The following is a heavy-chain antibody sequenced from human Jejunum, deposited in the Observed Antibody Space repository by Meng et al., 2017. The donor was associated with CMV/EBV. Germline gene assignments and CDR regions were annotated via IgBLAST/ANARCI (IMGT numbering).Heavy chain of an antibody. CDR2: ISHSGAT. V-gene: IGHV4-39*07. CDR3: AKDVNPLNWFFDV. D-gene: IGHD1-14*01. CDR1: GVSSSSSYSY. J-gene: IGHJ2*01. Sequence: DAAPGLVSPSETLSLSWRFVGVSSSSSYSYWAWVRQSPGKGLEWIGSISHSGATYYTPSLTSRLTMSVDTSKNQFSLKLSFVTAADTAVYYCAKDVNPLNWFFDVWGRGTLVTVSS.